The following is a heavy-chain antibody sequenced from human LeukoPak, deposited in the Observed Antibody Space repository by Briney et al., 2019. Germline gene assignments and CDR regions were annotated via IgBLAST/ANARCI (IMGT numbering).Heavy chain of an antibody. V-gene: IGHV3-23*01. D-gene: IGHD3-22*01. Sequence: HLGGSLRLSCAASGFTFSCYVMRWVRQAPGKGLEWVSAISGSGGSTYYADSVKGRFTNSRDNSKNTLYLQMNSLRAEDTAVYYYAIGAIVVNEWGQGTLVTVSS. J-gene: IGHJ4*02. CDR2: ISGSGGST. CDR1: GFTFSCYV. CDR3: AIGAIVVNE.